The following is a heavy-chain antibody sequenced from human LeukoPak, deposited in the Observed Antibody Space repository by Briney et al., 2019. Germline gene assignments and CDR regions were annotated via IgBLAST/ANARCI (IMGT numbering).Heavy chain of an antibody. Sequence: GGSLRLSCAAAGFTFSWHWMSWVRQTPEKGQELGAHIGPNENERYYVYFLKGRFTISRDTAKNFLILQMSSLRAEDTAVYYCASWSGVDTAPLNFCGQGPLVTVSS. CDR2: IGPNENER. CDR3: ASWSGVDTAPLNF. V-gene: IGHV3-7*01. D-gene: IGHD3-3*01. CDR1: GFTFSWHW. J-gene: IGHJ1*01.